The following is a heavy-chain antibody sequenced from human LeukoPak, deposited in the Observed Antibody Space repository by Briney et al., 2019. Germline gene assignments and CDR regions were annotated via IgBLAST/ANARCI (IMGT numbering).Heavy chain of an antibody. V-gene: IGHV4-39*01. Sequence: SETLSLTCTVSGGSISSRSYYWGWIRQPPGKGLEWIGNIYYSGSTYYHPSLKSRVTISVDTSKNQFSLNLSSVTAADTAVYHCARLPAPGCSSTSCYAHDAFDIWGQGTMVTVSS. CDR3: ARLPAPGCSSTSCYAHDAFDI. D-gene: IGHD2-2*01. J-gene: IGHJ3*02. CDR1: GGSISSRSYY. CDR2: IYYSGST.